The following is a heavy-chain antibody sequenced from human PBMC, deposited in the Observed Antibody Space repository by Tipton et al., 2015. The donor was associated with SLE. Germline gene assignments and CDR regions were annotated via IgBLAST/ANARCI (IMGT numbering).Heavy chain of an antibody. D-gene: IGHD6-6*01. J-gene: IGHJ4*02. CDR1: GGSFSGYY. CDR3: ASYSSSYFDY. CDR2: IYTSGST. Sequence: TLSLTCAVYGGSFSGYYWSWIRQPPGKGLEWIGYIYTSGSTNYNPSLKGRVTISVDTSKNQFSLKLSSVTAADTAVYYCASYSSSYFDYWGQGTLVTVSS. V-gene: IGHV4-34*09.